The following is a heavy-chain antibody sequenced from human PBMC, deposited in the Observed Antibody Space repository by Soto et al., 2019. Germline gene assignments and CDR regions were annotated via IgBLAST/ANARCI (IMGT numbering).Heavy chain of an antibody. V-gene: IGHV3-21*01. CDR2: ISSSSSYI. Sequence: EVQLVESGGGLVKPGGSLRLSCAASGFTFSSYSMNWVRQAPGKGLEWVSSISSSSSYIYYADSVKGRFTISRDNAKNSLYLQMNSLRAEDTAVYYCERALDNWYGMDVWGQGTTVTVSS. J-gene: IGHJ6*02. CDR3: ERALDNWYGMDV. D-gene: IGHD1-20*01. CDR1: GFTFSSYS.